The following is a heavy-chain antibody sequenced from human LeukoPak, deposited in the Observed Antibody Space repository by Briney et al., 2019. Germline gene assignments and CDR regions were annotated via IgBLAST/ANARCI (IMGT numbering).Heavy chain of an antibody. Sequence: SETLSLTCAVFGVSFSGYYWICIRQPPGRGLEWIGEINQSGSTSYIPSLKSRLIISLDTSKNQFSLKLSSVTAADTAVYYCARQTVVTPQFSFDYWGQGTLVTVSS. CDR1: GVSFSGYY. D-gene: IGHD4-23*01. CDR2: INQSGST. J-gene: IGHJ4*02. CDR3: ARQTVVTPQFSFDY. V-gene: IGHV4-34*01.